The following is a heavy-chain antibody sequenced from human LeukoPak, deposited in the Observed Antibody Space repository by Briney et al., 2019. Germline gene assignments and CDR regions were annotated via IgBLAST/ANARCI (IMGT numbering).Heavy chain of an antibody. CDR3: AKVSDLLHYYYMDV. J-gene: IGHJ6*03. CDR2: IYYSGNS. Sequence: SETLSLTCTVSGGSIRSNYYWGWIRQPPGKGLEWIGSIYYSGNSYYNPSLKSRVTISVDTSKNQFSLKLSSVTAADTAVYYCAKVSDLLHYYYMDVWGKGTTVTVSS. CDR1: GGSIRSNYY. V-gene: IGHV4-39*07.